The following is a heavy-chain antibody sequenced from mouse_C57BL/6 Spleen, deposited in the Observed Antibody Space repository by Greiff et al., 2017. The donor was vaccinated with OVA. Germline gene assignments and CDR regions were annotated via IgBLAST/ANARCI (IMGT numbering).Heavy chain of an antibody. Sequence: VQLQQSGAELVKPGASVTLSCKASGYTFTDYEMHWVKQTPVHGLEWIGAIDPETGGTAYNQKFKGKATLTADKSSSTAYMQLRSLTSEDSAVYDCARGPSTTHWAYWGQGTLVTVSA. CDR1: GYTFTDYE. CDR3: ARGPSTTHWAY. V-gene: IGHV1-15*01. J-gene: IGHJ3*01. D-gene: IGHD2-12*01. CDR2: IDPETGGT.